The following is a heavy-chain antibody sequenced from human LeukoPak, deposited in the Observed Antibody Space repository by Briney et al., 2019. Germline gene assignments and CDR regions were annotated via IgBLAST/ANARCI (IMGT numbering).Heavy chain of an antibody. J-gene: IGHJ6*04. V-gene: IGHV3-23*01. CDR2: ISGSGGST. Sequence: GGSLRLSCAASGFAFSSYAMSWVRQAPGKGLEWVSAISGSGGSTYYADSVKGRFTISRDNSKNTLYLQMNSLRAEDTAVYYCAKAYLYCSSTSCPSGPRYYGMDVWGKGTTVTVSS. CDR3: AKAYLYCSSTSCPSGPRYYGMDV. CDR1: GFAFSSYA. D-gene: IGHD2-2*01.